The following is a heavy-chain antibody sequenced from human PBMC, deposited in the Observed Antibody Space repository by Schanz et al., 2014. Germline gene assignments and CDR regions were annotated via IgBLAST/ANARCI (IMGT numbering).Heavy chain of an antibody. CDR3: ARANYRRKINFDY. CDR1: GFTFSDYA. D-gene: IGHD3-10*01. V-gene: IGHV3-21*01. J-gene: IGHJ4*02. Sequence: EVQLVESGGGLVQPGGSLRLSCTASGFTFSDYAMSWFRQAPGKGLEWVSSISSSSSYIYYADSVKGRFTISRDNAKNSLYLQMNSLRAEDTAVYYCARANYRRKINFDYWGRGTLVTVSS. CDR2: ISSSSSYI.